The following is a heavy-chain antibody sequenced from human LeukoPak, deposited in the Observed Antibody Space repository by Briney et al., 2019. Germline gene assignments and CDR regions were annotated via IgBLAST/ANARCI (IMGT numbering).Heavy chain of an antibody. CDR1: GFTFSSYA. V-gene: IGHV3-30-3*01. Sequence: GGSLRLSCAASGFTFSSYAMHWVRQAPGKGLEGVAVISYDGSNKYYADSVKGRFTISRDNSKNTLYLQMNSLRAEDTAVYYCARRRDGYSTLDYWGQGTPVTVSS. J-gene: IGHJ4*02. D-gene: IGHD5-24*01. CDR3: ARRRDGYSTLDY. CDR2: ISYDGSNK.